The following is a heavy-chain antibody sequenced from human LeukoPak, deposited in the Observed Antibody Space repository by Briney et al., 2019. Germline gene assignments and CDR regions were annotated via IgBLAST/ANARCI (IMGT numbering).Heavy chain of an antibody. CDR2: IYYSGST. J-gene: IGHJ6*02. Sequence: PSETLSLTCTVSGGSISSSSYYWGWIRQPPGKGLEWIGSIYYSGSTYYNPSLKSRVTISVDTSKNQFSLKLSSVTAADTAVYYCASLLRYFDWLSREEDDMDVWGQGTTVTVS. D-gene: IGHD3-9*01. V-gene: IGHV4-39*07. CDR1: GGSISSSSYY. CDR3: ASLLRYFDWLSREEDDMDV.